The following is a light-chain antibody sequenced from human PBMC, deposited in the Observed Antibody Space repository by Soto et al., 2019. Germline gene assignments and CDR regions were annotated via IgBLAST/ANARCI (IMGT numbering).Light chain of an antibody. CDR3: SSYTSSSLHV. J-gene: IGLJ1*01. CDR1: SSYVGTYNL. Sequence: QSVLTQPASVSGSPGQSITISCSGTSSYVGTYNLVSWYQQYPGKAPRLMIYEVTKRPSGVSNRFSGSKSGNTASLTISGLQAEDEADYYCSSYTSSSLHVFGTGTKVTVL. CDR2: EVT. V-gene: IGLV2-14*02.